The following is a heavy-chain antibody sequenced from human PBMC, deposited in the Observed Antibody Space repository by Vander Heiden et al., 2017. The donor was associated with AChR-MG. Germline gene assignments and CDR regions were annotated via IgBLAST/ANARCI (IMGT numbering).Heavy chain of an antibody. CDR2: IYYSGST. V-gene: IGHV4-39*01. J-gene: IGHJ4*02. CDR3: ARMCSGGSCYIHY. D-gene: IGHD2-15*01. CDR1: GAATSSSSYY. Sequence: QLQLQESGPGLVRLSETLSLTCTVPGAATSSSSYYWGWIRQPPGKGLEWIGSIYYSGSTYYNPSLKSRVTISVDTSKNQFSLKLSSVTAADTAVYYCARMCSGGSCYIHYWGQGTLVTVSS.